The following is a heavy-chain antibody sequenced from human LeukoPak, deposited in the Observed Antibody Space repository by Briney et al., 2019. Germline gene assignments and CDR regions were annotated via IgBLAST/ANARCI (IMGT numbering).Heavy chain of an antibody. CDR2: IKQDGSEK. CDR3: ARGDLYCTNGVCYTNYYYGMDV. Sequence: GGSLRLSCAASGFTSSSYWMSWVRQAPGKGLEWVANIKQDGSEKYYVDSVKGRFTISRDNAKNSLYLQMNSLRAEDTAVYYCARGDLYCTNGVCYTNYYYGMDVWGQGTTVTVSS. D-gene: IGHD2-8*01. J-gene: IGHJ6*02. CDR1: GFTSSSYW. V-gene: IGHV3-7*01.